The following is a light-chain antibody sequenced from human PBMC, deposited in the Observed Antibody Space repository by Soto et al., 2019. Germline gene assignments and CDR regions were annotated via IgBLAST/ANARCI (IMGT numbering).Light chain of an antibody. V-gene: IGLV2-14*01. CDR2: EVS. CDR1: SSDVGGYNY. Sequence: QSALTQPASVSGSPGQSITISCTGTSSDVGGYNYVSWYQQHPGKAPKLMIYEVSNRPSGVSNRFSGSKSGNTASQTISGLQAEAEADYYCSSYTSSSPVVFGGGTKLTVL. J-gene: IGLJ2*01. CDR3: SSYTSSSPVV.